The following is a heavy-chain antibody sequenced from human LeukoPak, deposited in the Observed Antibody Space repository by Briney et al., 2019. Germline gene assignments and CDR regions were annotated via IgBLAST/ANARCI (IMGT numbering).Heavy chain of an antibody. V-gene: IGHV1-2*02. CDR2: INPHTGDT. CDR3: AKVIQGAVAFDY. J-gene: IGHJ4*02. Sequence: ASVKVSCKASGYTFTGYYIHWVRQAPGQGLEYLGWINPHTGDTHYAQNFQGRVTMTRDTSISTAYMDLSGLTSDDTAVYYCAKVIQGAVAFDYWGQGTLVTVSS. CDR1: GYTFTGYY. D-gene: IGHD6-19*01.